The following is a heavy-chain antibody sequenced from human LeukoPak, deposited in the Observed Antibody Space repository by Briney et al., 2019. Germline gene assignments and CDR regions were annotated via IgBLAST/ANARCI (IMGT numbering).Heavy chain of an antibody. CDR2: INPSGGST. CDR1: GYTFTSYY. CDR3: AMTYYYDSSGFSIAD. Sequence: ASVTVSFKASGYTFTSYYMHGVRQAPGQGLEWMGIINPSGGSTSYTQKFQGRVTITRDTYTSTVYMELTTLRSEDPRVYYCAMTYYYDSSGFSIADWRQGTLLTAS. J-gene: IGHJ4*01. V-gene: IGHV1-46*01. D-gene: IGHD3-22*01.